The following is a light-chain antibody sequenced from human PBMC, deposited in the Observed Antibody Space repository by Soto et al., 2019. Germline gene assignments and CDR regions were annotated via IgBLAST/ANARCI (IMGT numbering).Light chain of an antibody. V-gene: IGKV3-20*01. CDR1: QSVSSSY. CDR3: QQYGSSLMYT. CDR2: GAS. J-gene: IGKJ2*01. Sequence: EIVLTQSPGTLSLSPGERATLSCRASQSVSSSYLVWYQQKPGQAPRLLIYGASNRATGIPDRFSGSGSGTDFTLTISRLEPEDFAVYYCQQYGSSLMYTFGQGTKLEIK.